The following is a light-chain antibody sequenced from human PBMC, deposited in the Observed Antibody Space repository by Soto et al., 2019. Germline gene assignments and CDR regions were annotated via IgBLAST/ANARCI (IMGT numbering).Light chain of an antibody. CDR2: DVS. Sequence: EVLMTQSPAILSVAPGERATLSCRASQSVGSRLAWYQQKPRQAPRLLMYDVSTSATGIPARFSGSRSGTEFTLSISSLQSKDFPVSFCQQYSIWPPYTCGQGTNLEIK. CDR3: QQYSIWPPYT. CDR1: QSVGSR. V-gene: IGKV3-15*01. J-gene: IGKJ2*01.